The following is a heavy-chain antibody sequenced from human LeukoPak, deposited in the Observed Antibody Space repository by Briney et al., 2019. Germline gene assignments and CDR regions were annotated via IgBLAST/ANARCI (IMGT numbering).Heavy chain of an antibody. D-gene: IGHD6-19*01. Sequence: PGGSLRLSCAASGFTFSSYEMNWVRQAPGKGLEWVSYISTSSSTIYYADSVKGRFTISRDNAKNSLYLQMNSLRAEDTAVYYCARGAGTDYYYYMDVWGKGTTVTVSS. V-gene: IGHV3-48*03. CDR1: GFTFSSYE. CDR3: ARGAGTDYYYYMDV. CDR2: ISTSSSTI. J-gene: IGHJ6*03.